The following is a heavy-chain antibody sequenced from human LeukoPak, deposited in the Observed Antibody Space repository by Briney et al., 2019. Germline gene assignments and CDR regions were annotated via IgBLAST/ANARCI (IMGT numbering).Heavy chain of an antibody. V-gene: IGHV1-69*05. CDR2: IIPIFGTA. Sequence: GASVKVSCKASGGTFSSYAISWVRQAPGQGLEWMGGIIPIFGTANYAQKFQGRVTITTDESTSTAYMELSSLRSEDTAVYYCASGRVATFDYWSQGTLVTVSS. J-gene: IGHJ4*02. CDR1: GGTFSSYA. D-gene: IGHD5-12*01. CDR3: ASGRVATFDY.